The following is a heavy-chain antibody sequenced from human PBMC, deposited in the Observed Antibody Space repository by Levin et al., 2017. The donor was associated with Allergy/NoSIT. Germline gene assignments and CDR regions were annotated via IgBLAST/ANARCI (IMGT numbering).Heavy chain of an antibody. CDR1: GFTFSRYG. CDR3: ARDREWGSSSFYYYGTDV. J-gene: IGHJ6*02. D-gene: IGHD6-6*01. CDR2: ISSTGNDI. V-gene: IGHV3-21*01. Sequence: PGGSLRLSCAASGFTFSRYGMNWVRQAPGKGLEWVSSISSTGNDIYYGDSVKGRFTISRDNGKSSLSLQMNSLRAEDTAIYYCARDREWGSSSFYYYGTDVWGRGTTVTVSS.